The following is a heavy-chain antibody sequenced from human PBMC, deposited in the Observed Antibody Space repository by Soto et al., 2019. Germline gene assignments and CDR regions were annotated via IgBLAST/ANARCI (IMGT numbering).Heavy chain of an antibody. V-gene: IGHV4-59*01. CDR3: ARAKSYDFWSAYPRPYFGYYYMDV. Sequence: PSETLSLTCTVSGGSISSYYWSWIRQPPGKGLEWIGYFYYSGSTNYNPALKSRVTISLDTSKNQFSLKLSSVTAADTAVYYCARAKSYDFWSAYPRPYFGYYYMDVWGKGTTVTVSS. CDR2: FYYSGST. D-gene: IGHD3-3*01. J-gene: IGHJ6*03. CDR1: GGSISSYY.